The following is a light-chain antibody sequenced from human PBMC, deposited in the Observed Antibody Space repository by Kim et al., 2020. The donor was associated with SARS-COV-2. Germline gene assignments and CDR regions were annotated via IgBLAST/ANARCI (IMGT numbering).Light chain of an antibody. CDR2: DDS. J-gene: IGLJ2*01. CDR3: QVWDSSSDHPVV. Sequence: PGKTARITCGGNNIGSKSVHWYQQKPGQAPVLVVYDDSDRPSGTPERFSGSNSGNTATLTISRVEAGDEADYYCQVWDSSSDHPVVFGGGTQLTVL. CDR1: NIGSKS. V-gene: IGLV3-21*03.